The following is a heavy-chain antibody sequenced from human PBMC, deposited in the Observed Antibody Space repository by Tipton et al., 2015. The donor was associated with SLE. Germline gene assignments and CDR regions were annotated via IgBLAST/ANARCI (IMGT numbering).Heavy chain of an antibody. CDR3: AKDPWGYYWDYYYYMDV. V-gene: IGHV3-48*03. CDR1: GFTFSSYE. Sequence: GSLRLSCAASGFTFSSYEMNWVRQAPGKGLEWVSYISSSGSTIYYADSVKGRFTISRDNAKNSLYLQMSSLRAEDTAVYYCAKDPWGYYWDYYYYMDVWGKGTTVTVSS. J-gene: IGHJ6*03. CDR2: ISSSGSTI. D-gene: IGHD3-22*01.